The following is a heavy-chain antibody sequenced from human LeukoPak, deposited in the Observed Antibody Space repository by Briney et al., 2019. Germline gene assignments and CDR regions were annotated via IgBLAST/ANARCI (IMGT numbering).Heavy chain of an antibody. V-gene: IGHV3-30*03. D-gene: IGHD2-8*01. Sequence: GGSLRLSCAASGFTFSSYGMHWVRQAPGKGLEWVAVISYDGSNKYYADSMKGRFTVSRDNSKNTLYLQMNSLRAEDTAVNYCARDLGYCTNGVCHTRFDYWGQGTLVAVSS. J-gene: IGHJ4*02. CDR1: GFTFSSYG. CDR2: ISYDGSNK. CDR3: ARDLGYCTNGVCHTRFDY.